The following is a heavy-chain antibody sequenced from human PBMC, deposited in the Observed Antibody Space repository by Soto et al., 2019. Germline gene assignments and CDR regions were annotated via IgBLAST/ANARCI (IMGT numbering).Heavy chain of an antibody. CDR2: INHSGST. V-gene: IGHV4-34*01. Sequence: SSETLSLTCAVYGGSFSGYYWSWIRQPPGKGLEWIGEINHSGSTNYNPSLKSRVTISVDKSKNQFSLKPSSVTAADTAVYYCATRTTEWYYFDYWGQGTLVTVSS. CDR1: GGSFSGYY. J-gene: IGHJ4*02. D-gene: IGHD4-17*01. CDR3: ATRTTEWYYFDY.